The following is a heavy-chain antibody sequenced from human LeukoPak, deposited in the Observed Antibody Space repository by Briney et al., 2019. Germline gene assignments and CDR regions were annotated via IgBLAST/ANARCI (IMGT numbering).Heavy chain of an antibody. J-gene: IGHJ4*02. V-gene: IGHV3-48*02. CDR3: ARAVTVVTRGGLVFDY. CDR2: ISSSSNTI. D-gene: IGHD2-21*02. Sequence: GGSLRLSCAASGFTFSSYSMNWVRQAPGKGLEWVLYISSSSNTIYYADSVKGRFTISRDNAKNSLFLQMNSLRDEDTSVYYCARAVTVVTRGGLVFDYWGQGTLVTVSS. CDR1: GFTFSSYS.